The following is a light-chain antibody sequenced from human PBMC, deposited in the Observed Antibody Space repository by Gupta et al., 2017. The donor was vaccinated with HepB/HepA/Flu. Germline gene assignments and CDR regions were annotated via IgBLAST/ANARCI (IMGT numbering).Light chain of an antibody. J-gene: IGKJ2*01. CDR1: QSVSSN. Sequence: EIVMTQSPATLSVSPGERTTLSCRSNQSVSSNLAWYQQKPGQAPRLLIYGASSRATGIPARFSSSGSGTEITLTISSLQSEDFAVYYCQQYNNGRTFGQGTKLEIK. CDR2: GAS. CDR3: QQYNNGRT. V-gene: IGKV3-15*01.